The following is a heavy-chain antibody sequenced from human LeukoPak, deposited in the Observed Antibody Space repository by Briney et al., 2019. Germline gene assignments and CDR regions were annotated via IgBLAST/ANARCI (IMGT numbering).Heavy chain of an antibody. CDR2: IKWNGDVI. Sequence: GGSLRLPCEGSGFTFEDFDMTWVRQAPGKGLEWVSTIKWNGDVIGYADSVKGRFIISRDNAKNSLFLQMNSLRADDTAFYYCARDPTLYSRDYWGQGTLVTVSS. D-gene: IGHD4-11*01. V-gene: IGHV3-20*04. J-gene: IGHJ4*02. CDR1: GFTFEDFD. CDR3: ARDPTLYSRDY.